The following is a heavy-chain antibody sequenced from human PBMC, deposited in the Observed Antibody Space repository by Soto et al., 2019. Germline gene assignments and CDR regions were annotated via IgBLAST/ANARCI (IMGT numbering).Heavy chain of an antibody. CDR1: GGSISSYY. Sequence: SETLSLTCTVSGGSISSYYWSWIRQPPGKGLEWIGYIYYSGSTNYNPSLKSRVTISVDTSKNQFSLKLSSVTAADTAVYYCARGGLGLYYYDSSGYPYYYYGMDVWGQGTTVTVSS. D-gene: IGHD3-22*01. CDR3: ARGGLGLYYYDSSGYPYYYYGMDV. CDR2: IYYSGST. V-gene: IGHV4-59*01. J-gene: IGHJ6*02.